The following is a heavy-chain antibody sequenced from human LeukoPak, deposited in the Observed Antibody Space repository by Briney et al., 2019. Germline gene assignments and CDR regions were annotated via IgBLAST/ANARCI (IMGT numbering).Heavy chain of an antibody. CDR2: VYYNGST. CDR1: GGSIGLYH. D-gene: IGHD3-10*01. Sequence: PSETLSLTCTVSGGSIGLYHWTWTRQPPGKGLEWIGYVYYNGSTKYNLSLKSRVTISIDTPKNQFSLKLSSLTAADSAVYYCARDRAAGSDWLDPWGQGTLVTVSS. V-gene: IGHV4-59*01. J-gene: IGHJ5*02. CDR3: ARDRAAGSDWLDP.